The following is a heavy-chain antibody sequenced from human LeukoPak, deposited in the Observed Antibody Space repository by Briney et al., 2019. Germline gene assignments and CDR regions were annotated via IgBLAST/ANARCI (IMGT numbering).Heavy chain of an antibody. J-gene: IGHJ4*02. CDR1: GYTFTGYY. CDR3: ARGYSSGRVFDY. CDR2: INPNSGGT. Sequence: ASVKVSCKASGYTFTGYYMHWVRQAPGQGLEWMGWINPNSGGTNYAQKFQGWVTMTRDTSISTAYMELSRLRSEDTAVYYCARGYSSGRVFDYWGQGTLVTVSS. V-gene: IGHV1-2*04. D-gene: IGHD6-19*01.